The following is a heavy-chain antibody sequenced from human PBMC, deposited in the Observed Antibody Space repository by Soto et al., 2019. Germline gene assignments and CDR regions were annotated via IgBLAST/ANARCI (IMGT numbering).Heavy chain of an antibody. CDR3: AREMGACSDSSCYPGPYDS. J-gene: IGHJ5*02. Sequence: GGSLRLSCAASGFTFSSYAMSWVRQAPGKGLEWVSYITSKSTTIKYADSVKGRFTVSRDNAKNSLYLQLNSLRDEDTAVYYCAREMGACSDSSCYPGPYDSWGQGTLVTVSS. D-gene: IGHD3-16*01. CDR2: ITSKSTTI. CDR1: GFTFSSYA. V-gene: IGHV3-48*02.